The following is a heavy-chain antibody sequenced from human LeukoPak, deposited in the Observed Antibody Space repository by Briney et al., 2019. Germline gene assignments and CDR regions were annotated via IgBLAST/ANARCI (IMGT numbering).Heavy chain of an antibody. CDR1: GFTVSSNS. V-gene: IGHV3-53*05. Sequence: GGSLRLSCTVSGFTVSSNSMSWVRQAPGKGLEWVSFIYSDNTHYSDSVKGRFTISRDNSKNTLYLQMNSLRAEDTALYYCAKDAYGSGSYYFDYWGQGTLVTVSS. CDR3: AKDAYGSGSYYFDY. D-gene: IGHD3-10*01. CDR2: IYSDNT. J-gene: IGHJ4*02.